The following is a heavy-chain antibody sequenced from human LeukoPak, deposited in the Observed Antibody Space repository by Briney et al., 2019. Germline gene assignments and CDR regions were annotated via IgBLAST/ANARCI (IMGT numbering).Heavy chain of an antibody. V-gene: IGHV1-69*04. CDR1: GGTFSSYA. CDR3: ARDRTFGGVIAAQHDY. CDR2: IIPIFGIA. Sequence: GSSVKVSCKASGGTFSSYAISWVRQAPGQGLEWMGRIIPIFGIANYAQKFQGRVTITADKSTSTAYMELSSLRSEDTAVYYCARDRTFGGVIAAQHDYWGQGTLVTASS. J-gene: IGHJ4*02. D-gene: IGHD3-16*02.